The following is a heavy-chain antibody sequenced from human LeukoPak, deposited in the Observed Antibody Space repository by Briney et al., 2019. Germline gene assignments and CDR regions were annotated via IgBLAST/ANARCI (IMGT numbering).Heavy chain of an antibody. Sequence: PSETLSLTCTVSGGSISSSSYYWGWIRQPPGKGLEWIGSIYYSGSTYYNPSLKSRVTISVDTSKNQFSLKLSSVTAADTAVYYCARVRGYYIPGYYYYYMDVWGKGTTVTVSS. V-gene: IGHV4-39*07. CDR3: ARVRGYYIPGYYYYYMDV. CDR1: GGSISSSSYY. J-gene: IGHJ6*03. D-gene: IGHD3-3*01. CDR2: IYYSGST.